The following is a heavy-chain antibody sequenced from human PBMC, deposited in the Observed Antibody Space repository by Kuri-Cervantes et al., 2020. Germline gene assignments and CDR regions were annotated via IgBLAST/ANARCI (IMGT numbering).Heavy chain of an antibody. CDR3: AKDQGYSSGWDHFDY. J-gene: IGHJ4*02. D-gene: IGHD6-19*01. CDR1: GFTFSSYA. Sequence: GGSLRLSCAASGFTFSSYAMSWVRQAPGKGLEWVSAISGSGGSTYYADSVKGRFTISRDNSKNTLYLQMNSLRAEDTAVYYCAKDQGYSSGWDHFDYWGQGTLVTVSS. V-gene: IGHV3-23*01. CDR2: ISGSGGST.